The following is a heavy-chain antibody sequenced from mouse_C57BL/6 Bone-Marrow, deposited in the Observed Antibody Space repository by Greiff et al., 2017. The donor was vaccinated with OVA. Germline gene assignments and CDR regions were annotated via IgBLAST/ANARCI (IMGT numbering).Heavy chain of an antibody. J-gene: IGHJ1*03. V-gene: IGHV5-12*01. CDR1: GFTFSDYY. D-gene: IGHD1-1*01. Sequence: EVHLVESGGGLVQPGGSLKLSCAASGFTFSDYYMYWVRQTPEKRLEWVAYISNGGGSTYYPDTVKGRFTISRDNAKNTLYLQMSRLKSEDTAMYYCARRGYYGSSPWWYFDVWGTGTTVTVSS. CDR3: ARRGYYGSSPWWYFDV. CDR2: ISNGGGST.